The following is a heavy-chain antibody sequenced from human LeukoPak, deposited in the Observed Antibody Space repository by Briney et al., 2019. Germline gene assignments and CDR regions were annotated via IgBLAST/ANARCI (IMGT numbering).Heavy chain of an antibody. D-gene: IGHD1-7*01. V-gene: IGHV4-61*02. Sequence: PSQTLSLTCTVSGGSISSGSYYWSWIRQPAGKGLEWIGRIYTSGSTNYNPSLKSRVTISVDTSKNQFSLKLSSVTAADTAVYYCARSKGWNYVGWFDPWGQGTLVTVSS. J-gene: IGHJ5*02. CDR3: ARSKGWNYVGWFDP. CDR2: IYTSGST. CDR1: GGSISSGSYY.